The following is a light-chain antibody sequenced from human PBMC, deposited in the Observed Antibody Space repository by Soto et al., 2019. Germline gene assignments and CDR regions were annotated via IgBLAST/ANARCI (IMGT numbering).Light chain of an antibody. CDR2: DVS. V-gene: IGLV2-14*01. Sequence: QSALTQPASVSGSPGQSITISCTGTSSDVGSYNYVYWYQQRPGQVPKLMIYDVSYRPSEISHRFSGSKSGHTASLTISGLQAEDEAEYYCSSYTSSGIRYVFGTGTQLTVL. CDR1: SSDVGSYNY. J-gene: IGLJ1*01. CDR3: SSYTSSGIRYV.